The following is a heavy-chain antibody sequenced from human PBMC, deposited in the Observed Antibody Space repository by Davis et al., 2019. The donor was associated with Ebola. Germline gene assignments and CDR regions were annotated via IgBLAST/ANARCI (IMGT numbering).Heavy chain of an antibody. CDR2: IAYSGST. J-gene: IGHJ6*02. CDR1: GGSVSNYY. D-gene: IGHD3/OR15-3a*01. CDR3: ARAHHPVDLRYYYGMDV. V-gene: IGHV4-59*08. Sequence: MPSETLSLTCTVSGGSVSNYYWSWIRQPPGKGLEWIGYIAYSGSTNYNPSLKGRVTISVDTSKNQFSLKLSSVTAADTAVYYCARAHHPVDLRYYYGMDVWGQGTTVTVSS.